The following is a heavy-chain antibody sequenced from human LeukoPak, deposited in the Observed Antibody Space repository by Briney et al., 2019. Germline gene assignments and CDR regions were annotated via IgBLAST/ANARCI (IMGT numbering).Heavy chain of an antibody. J-gene: IGHJ6*02. CDR1: GFTFSSYS. CDR2: ISSSSSYI. Sequence: GGSLRLSCAASGFTFSSYSMNWVRQAPGKGLEWVSSISSSSSYIYYADSVKGRFTISRDNAKNSLYLQMNGLRAEDTAVYYCARHQCCSSTSCYLYYYYYGMDVWGQGTTVTVSS. D-gene: IGHD2-2*01. V-gene: IGHV3-21*01. CDR3: ARHQCCSSTSCYLYYYYYGMDV.